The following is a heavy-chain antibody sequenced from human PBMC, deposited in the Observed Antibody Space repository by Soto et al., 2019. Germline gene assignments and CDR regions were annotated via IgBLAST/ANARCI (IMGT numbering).Heavy chain of an antibody. CDR3: GAPYRVRVDY. D-gene: IGHD4-4*01. V-gene: IGHV4-39*01. CDR2: IYSSGST. CDR1: GGSISSYNYY. J-gene: IGHJ4*02. Sequence: QLQLQESGPGLVKPSETLSLTCTVSGGSISSYNYYWGWIRQPPGKGLEWIGSIYSSGSTYFNPSLKSRVTISVDTSKNQFSLRLSSVTAADTVVYYCGAPYRVRVDYCGQGTLVTVSS.